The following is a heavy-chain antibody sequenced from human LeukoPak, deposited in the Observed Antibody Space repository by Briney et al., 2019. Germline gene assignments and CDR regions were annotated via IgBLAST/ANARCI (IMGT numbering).Heavy chain of an antibody. CDR2: IYHSGST. CDR1: GGSISSYY. V-gene: IGHV4-59*12. D-gene: IGHD3-16*01. CDR3: ARDGGAIYGSKPLDY. Sequence: KTSETLSLTCTVSGGSISSYYWSWIRQPPGKGLEWIGSIYHSGSTYYNPSLKSRVTISVDTSKNQFSLKLSSVTAADTAVYYCARDGGAIYGSKPLDYWGQGTLVTVSS. J-gene: IGHJ4*02.